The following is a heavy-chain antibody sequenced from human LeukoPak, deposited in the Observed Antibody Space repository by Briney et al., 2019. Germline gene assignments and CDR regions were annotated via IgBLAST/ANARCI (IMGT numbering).Heavy chain of an antibody. J-gene: IGHJ4*02. CDR1: GFMFKIHA. Sequence: HPGGSLRLSCAASGFMFKIHAMSWVRQAPGKGLEWVSTIGGDGGSTYYADSVKGRFTISRDNSKNTLYLQMNSLRAEDTAVYYCAKDPIGSSYYGGDSWGQGTLVTVFS. D-gene: IGHD6-13*01. V-gene: IGHV3-23*01. CDR2: IGGDGGST. CDR3: AKDPIGSSYYGGDS.